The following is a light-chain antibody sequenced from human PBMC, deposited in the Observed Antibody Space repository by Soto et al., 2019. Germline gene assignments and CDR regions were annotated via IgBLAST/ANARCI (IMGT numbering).Light chain of an antibody. CDR1: QNINNY. J-gene: IGKJ2*01. Sequence: DIQMTQSPSSLSASLGARIAITCRPSQNINNYLNWYQQKPGKAPKLLIYAASILQSGVPSRFSGSGSGTDFTLTISSLQPEDFATYYCQQSYSAPLYTFGQGTKLEIK. CDR2: AAS. V-gene: IGKV1-39*01. CDR3: QQSYSAPLYT.